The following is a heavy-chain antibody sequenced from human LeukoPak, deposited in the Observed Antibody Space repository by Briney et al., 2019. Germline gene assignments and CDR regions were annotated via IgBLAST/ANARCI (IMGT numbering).Heavy chain of an antibody. CDR2: IYTSGST. Sequence: SETLSLTCTVSGGSISSYYWSWIRQLPGKGLEWIGYIYTSGSTNYNPSLKSRVTISVDTSKNQFSLKLSSVTAADTAVYYCARLDNWFDPWGQGTLVTVSS. V-gene: IGHV4-4*09. J-gene: IGHJ5*02. CDR1: GGSISSYY. CDR3: ARLDNWFDP.